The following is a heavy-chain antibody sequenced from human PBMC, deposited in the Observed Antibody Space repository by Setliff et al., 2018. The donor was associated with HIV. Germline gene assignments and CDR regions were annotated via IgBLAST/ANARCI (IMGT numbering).Heavy chain of an antibody. Sequence: SETLSLTCTVTGGSISTNNFYWGWIRQPPGKGLQWIGSIYFTGDSYYDPSLKSRATTSVDTSNIQFSLIFSPVTAADTAVYYCARQTGLRGYYVSNSLYYFDYWGKGMLVTVSS. CDR3: ARQTGLRGYYVSNSLYYFDY. D-gene: IGHD3-10*02. J-gene: IGHJ4*02. CDR1: GGSISTNNFY. CDR2: IYFTGDS. V-gene: IGHV4-39*01.